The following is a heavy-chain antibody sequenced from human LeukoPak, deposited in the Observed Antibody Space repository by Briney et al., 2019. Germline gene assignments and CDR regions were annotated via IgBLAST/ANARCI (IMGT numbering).Heavy chain of an antibody. CDR1: GFTFSSYG. Sequence: GGSLRLSCAASGFTFSSYGMSWVRQAPGKGLEWVSAISGSGGSTYYADSVKGRFTISRDNSKNTLYLQMNSLRAEDTALYYCARIGYSSSSFDYWGQGTLVTVSS. CDR3: ARIGYSSSSFDY. J-gene: IGHJ4*02. CDR2: ISGSGGST. D-gene: IGHD6-6*01. V-gene: IGHV3-23*01.